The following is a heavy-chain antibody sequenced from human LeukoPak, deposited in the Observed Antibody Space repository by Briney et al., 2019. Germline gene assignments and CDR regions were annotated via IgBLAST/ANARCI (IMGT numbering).Heavy chain of an antibody. Sequence: PSETLSLTCTVSGGSISSSSYYWGWIRQPPGKGLEWIGSIYYSGSTYYNPSLKSRVTIPVDTSKNQFSLKLSSVTSADTAVYYCARGPDYSSSYAANWFDPWGQGTLVTVSS. CDR1: GGSISSSSYY. D-gene: IGHD6-13*01. CDR3: ARGPDYSSSYAANWFDP. J-gene: IGHJ5*02. CDR2: IYYSGST. V-gene: IGHV4-39*01.